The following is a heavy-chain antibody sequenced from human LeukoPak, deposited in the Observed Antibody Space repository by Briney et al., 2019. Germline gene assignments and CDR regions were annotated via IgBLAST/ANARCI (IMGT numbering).Heavy chain of an antibody. D-gene: IGHD3-10*01. J-gene: IGHJ4*02. CDR3: ARHEEAPYYYGPDY. Sequence: SVKVSCKASGGTFSSYAISWVRQAPGQGLEWMGGIIPIFGTANYAQKFQGRVTITTDESTSTAYMELRSLRSDDTAVYYCARHEEAPYYYGPDYWGQGTLVTVSS. V-gene: IGHV1-69*05. CDR2: IIPIFGTA. CDR1: GGTFSSYA.